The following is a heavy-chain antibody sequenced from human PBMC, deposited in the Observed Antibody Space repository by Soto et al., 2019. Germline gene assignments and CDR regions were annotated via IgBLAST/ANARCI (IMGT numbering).Heavy chain of an antibody. V-gene: IGHV1-46*03. Sequence: GASVKVSCKASGYTFTSYYMHWVRQAPGQGLEWMGIINPSGGSTSYAQKFQGRVTMTRDTSTSTVYMELSSLRPEDTAVYYCAREHGWSISVGPPCMDVWGQGTTVTVSS. CDR3: AREHGWSISVGPPCMDV. J-gene: IGHJ6*02. D-gene: IGHD3-3*02. CDR2: INPSGGST. CDR1: GYTFTSYY.